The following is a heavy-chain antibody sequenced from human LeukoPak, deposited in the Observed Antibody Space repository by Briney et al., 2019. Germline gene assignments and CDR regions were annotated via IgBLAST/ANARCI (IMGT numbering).Heavy chain of an antibody. CDR3: ARAGTYETTWYR. Sequence: GGSLRSSCAASGFSFSNYWMSWVRQAPGKGLEWVANINQDGSVKYYVDSVKGRFTISRDNAENSLYLQMNSLRAEDAALYFCARAGTYETTWYRWGQGTMATVSS. V-gene: IGHV3-7*01. CDR1: GFSFSNYW. D-gene: IGHD1-7*01. J-gene: IGHJ5*02. CDR2: INQDGSVK.